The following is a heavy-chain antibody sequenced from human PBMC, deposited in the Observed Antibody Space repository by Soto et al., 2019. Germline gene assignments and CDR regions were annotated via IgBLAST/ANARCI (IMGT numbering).Heavy chain of an antibody. Sequence: PSETLSLTCLVSGGPINNAFWNWIRHTPGKGLQWVGYIYSTGYAAYNPSLEARATISMDKSRNQVSLRLTSVSAEDTATYYCARGNNWFHFWGQGTPVTVSS. CDR2: IYSTGYA. CDR1: GGPINNAF. J-gene: IGHJ5*01. V-gene: IGHV4-4*08. CDR3: ARGNNWFHF.